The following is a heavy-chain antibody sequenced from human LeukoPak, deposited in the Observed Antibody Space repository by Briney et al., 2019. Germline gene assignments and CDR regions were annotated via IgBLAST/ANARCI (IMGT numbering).Heavy chain of an antibody. CDR2: ITGSGDTI. J-gene: IGHJ4*02. D-gene: IGHD3-9*01. CDR3: ARGLTYYDILTGYHDRLDYFDY. Sequence: GGSLRLSCAASGFTFSNYEMNWVRQAPGKGVDWVSYITGSGDTIYYADSVRGRFTISRDNAKKSLYLQMNSLRAEDTAVYYCARGLTYYDILTGYHDRLDYFDYWGQGTLVTVSS. V-gene: IGHV3-48*03. CDR1: GFTFSNYE.